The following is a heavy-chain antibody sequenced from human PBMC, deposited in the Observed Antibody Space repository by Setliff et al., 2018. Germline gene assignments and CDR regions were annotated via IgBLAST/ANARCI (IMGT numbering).Heavy chain of an antibody. CDR1: GYTFTNHY. V-gene: IGHV1-46*01. J-gene: IGHJ4*02. D-gene: IGHD4-17*01. CDR2: IHPSGDST. Sequence: ASVKVSCKASGYTFTNHYIHWVRQAPGQGLEWMGVIHPSGDSTSYAQKFQGRVTMTRDASTSTVYMELSSLTSEDTAVYYCARWGYYYGGNDYWGQGTMVTVSS. CDR3: ARWGYYYGGNDY.